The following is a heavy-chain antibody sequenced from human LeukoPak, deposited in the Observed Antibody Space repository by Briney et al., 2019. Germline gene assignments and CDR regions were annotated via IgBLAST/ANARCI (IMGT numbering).Heavy chain of an antibody. CDR2: VSSDGTNK. V-gene: IGHV3-30-3*01. CDR3: ARCRDYDFWSGSAVDY. CDR1: GFTFSSYA. J-gene: IGHJ4*02. Sequence: GGSLRLSCAVSGFTFSSYAMHWVRQAPGKGLEWLAVVSSDGTNKYYADSAKGRFTISRDNSKNTLYLQMNSLRAEDTAVYYCARCRDYDFWSGSAVDYWGQGTLVTVSS. D-gene: IGHD3-3*01.